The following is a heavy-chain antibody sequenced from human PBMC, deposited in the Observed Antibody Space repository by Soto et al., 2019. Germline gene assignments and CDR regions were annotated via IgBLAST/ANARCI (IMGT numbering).Heavy chain of an antibody. Sequence: PGGSLRLSCSVSVFTVSNYAMHWVRQAPGKGLEYVSGITSDGDRTWHADSVKDRFTISRDNSKNTLYLQMSGLRVEDTAIYYCVKRNQLLRYYFEFWGPGTLVTVSS. CDR2: ITSDGDRT. D-gene: IGHD2-15*01. V-gene: IGHV3-64D*06. CDR1: VFTVSNYA. CDR3: VKRNQLLRYYFEF. J-gene: IGHJ4*01.